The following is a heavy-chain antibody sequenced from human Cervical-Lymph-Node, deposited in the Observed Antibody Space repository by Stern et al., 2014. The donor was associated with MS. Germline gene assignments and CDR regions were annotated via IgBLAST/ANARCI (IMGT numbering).Heavy chain of an antibody. D-gene: IGHD5-18*01. V-gene: IGHV5-51*01. CDR1: GYTFSNYW. CDR2: VYPDDSDT. J-gene: IGHJ6*02. CDR3: ARHAIQSGYSFGSYYYYGMDV. Sequence: EVQLVQSGAEVKKPGESLHISCKASGYTFSNYWIAWVRQMPGKGLEWMGIVYPDDSDTRYSPSFRGQVTISADKSISTAYLQWSSLKASDTAMYYCARHAIQSGYSFGSYYYYGMDVWGQGTTVTVSS.